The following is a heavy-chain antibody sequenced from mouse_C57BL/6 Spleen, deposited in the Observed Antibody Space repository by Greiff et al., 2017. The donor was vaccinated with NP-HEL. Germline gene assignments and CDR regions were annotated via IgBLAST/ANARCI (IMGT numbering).Heavy chain of an antibody. CDR1: GYTFPEYT. J-gene: IGHJ4*01. CDR2: FYPGSGSI. Sequence: QVQLQQSGAELVKPGASVKLSCKASGYTFPEYTIHWVKQRSGQGLEWIGWFYPGSGSIKYNEKFKDKATLTADKSSSTVYMELSRLTSEDSAVYFCARHGLWTTVVASYYYAMDYWGQGTSVTVSS. D-gene: IGHD1-1*01. CDR3: ARHGLWTTVVASYYYAMDY. V-gene: IGHV1-62-2*01.